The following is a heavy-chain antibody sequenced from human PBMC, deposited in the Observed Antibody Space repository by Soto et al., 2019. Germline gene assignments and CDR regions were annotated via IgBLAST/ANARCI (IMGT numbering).Heavy chain of an antibody. Sequence: SETLSLTCAVYGGSFSGYYWSWIRQPPGKGLEWIGEINHSGSTNYNPSLKSRVTISVDTSKNQFSLKLSSVTAADTAVYYCAIAYNWNAEESDYYYYYGMDVWGQGTRVTVSS. CDR3: AIAYNWNAEESDYYYYYGMDV. CDR1: GGSFSGYY. V-gene: IGHV4-34*01. CDR2: INHSGST. D-gene: IGHD1-20*01. J-gene: IGHJ6*02.